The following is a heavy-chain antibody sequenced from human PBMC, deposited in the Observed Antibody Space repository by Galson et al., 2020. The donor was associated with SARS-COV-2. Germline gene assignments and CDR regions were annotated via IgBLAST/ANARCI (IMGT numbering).Heavy chain of an antibody. CDR1: GYMFATSG. CDR3: ARDSGYDYHLRS. D-gene: IGHD5-12*01. V-gene: IGHV1-18*01. Sequence: ASVKVSCKASGYMFATSGIGWVEKPPGQGLEGRGGTSVTNGTTNKPQNLQDRVTITTDKSTNTAYMELRSLKSDDTAVYYCARDSGYDYHLRSWGQGTLVSVSS. CDR2: TSVTNGTT. J-gene: IGHJ5*02.